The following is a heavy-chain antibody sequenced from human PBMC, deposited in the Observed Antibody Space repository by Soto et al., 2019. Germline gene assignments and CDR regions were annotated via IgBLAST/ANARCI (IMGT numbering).Heavy chain of an antibody. D-gene: IGHD3-16*01. J-gene: IGHJ4*02. CDR1: GFSFTNAW. CDR2: IKTRADGATT. Sequence: EGQLVQSGGGLVKPGESLRLSCVASGFSFTNAWMNWVRQTPGKGLEWVGRIKTRADGATTDYPAPVKGRFTISRDDSQNTLYLQMNSLKTEDTAVYYCSSNWVFWGQGTLVTVSS. CDR3: SSNWVF. V-gene: IGHV3-15*01.